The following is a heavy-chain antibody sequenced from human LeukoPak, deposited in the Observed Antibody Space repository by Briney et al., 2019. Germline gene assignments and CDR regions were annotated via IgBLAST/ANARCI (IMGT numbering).Heavy chain of an antibody. CDR3: ARGFNGGGYGYGYGPAYYYYYGMDV. CDR1: GGSFSGYY. CDR2: INHSGST. V-gene: IGHV4-34*01. D-gene: IGHD5-18*01. Sequence: SETLSLTCAVYGGSFSGYYWSWIRQPPGKGLEWIGEINHSGSTNYNPSLKSRVTISVDTSKNQFSLKLSSVTAADTAVYYCARGFNGGGYGYGYGPAYYYYYGMDVWGQGTTVTVSS. J-gene: IGHJ6*02.